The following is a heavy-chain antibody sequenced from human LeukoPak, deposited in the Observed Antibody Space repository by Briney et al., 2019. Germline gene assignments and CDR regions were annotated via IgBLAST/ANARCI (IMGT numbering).Heavy chain of an antibody. V-gene: IGHV4-59*02. CDR1: GASVSGKF. J-gene: IGHJ4*01. Sequence: SETLSLTCTVSGASVSGKFWSWIRHSPGNGLEWIGLIYYSGSTKFNPSLKSRVAMSVDPSNNQLSLSLNSVTTTDTAVYFCVGGGDWLPEYWGHGTQVIVSS. CDR3: VGGGDWLPEY. CDR2: IYYSGST. D-gene: IGHD3/OR15-3a*01.